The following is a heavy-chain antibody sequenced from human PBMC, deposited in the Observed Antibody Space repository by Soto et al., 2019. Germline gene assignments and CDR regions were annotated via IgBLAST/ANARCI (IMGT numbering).Heavy chain of an antibody. CDR1: RFTFGDYA. CDR2: ISWNRATI. V-gene: IGHV3-9*01. Sequence: EVQLVESGGGLVQPGRSLRLSCAASRFTFGDYAMHWVRQVPGRGLEWVSGISWNRATIEYADSVKGRFTISRDNAKNSLYLQMDSLRAEDAALYFCVKVSYSDFWNTYYTGAGAFDFWGQGTMVTVSS. D-gene: IGHD3-3*01. CDR3: VKVSYSDFWNTYYTGAGAFDF. J-gene: IGHJ3*01.